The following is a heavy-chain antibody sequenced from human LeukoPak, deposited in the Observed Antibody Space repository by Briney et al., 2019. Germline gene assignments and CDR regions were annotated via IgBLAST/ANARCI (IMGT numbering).Heavy chain of an antibody. J-gene: IGHJ4*02. D-gene: IGHD3-22*01. V-gene: IGHV1-18*01. CDR3: ARDYGNYYDSSGYYYEYYFDY. Sequence: ASVKVSCKASGYTFTSYGISWVRQAPGQGLEWMGWISAYNGNTNYAQKLQGRVTMTTDTSTSTAYMELRSLRSDDTAVYYCARDYGNYYDSSGYYYEYYFDYWGQGTLVTVSS. CDR1: GYTFTSYG. CDR2: ISAYNGNT.